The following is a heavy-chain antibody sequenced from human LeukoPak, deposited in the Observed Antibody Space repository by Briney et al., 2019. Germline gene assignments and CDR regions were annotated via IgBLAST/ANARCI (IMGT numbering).Heavy chain of an antibody. CDR1: GGSISSGSYY. D-gene: IGHD5-24*01. CDR3: AGVRRWLQSGPYDAFDI. Sequence: SETLSLTCTVSGGSISSGSYYWSWIRQPAGKGLEWIGRIYTSGSTNYNPSLKSRVTISVDTSKNQFSLKLSSVTAADTAVYYCAGVRRWLQSGPYDAFDIWGQGTMVTVSS. CDR2: IYTSGST. V-gene: IGHV4-61*02. J-gene: IGHJ3*02.